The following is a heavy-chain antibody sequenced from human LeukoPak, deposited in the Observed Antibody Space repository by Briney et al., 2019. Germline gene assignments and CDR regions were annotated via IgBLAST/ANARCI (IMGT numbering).Heavy chain of an antibody. J-gene: IGHJ4*02. D-gene: IGHD4-17*01. CDR1: GFTFSSYS. V-gene: IGHV3-21*01. CDR2: PNSGRNYI. Sequence: GGSLRLSCAASGFTFSSYSMSWVRQAPGKGLEWVSSPNSGRNYISYADSVRGRFTISRDNAKNSLYLQMNSLRAEDTAVYYCARDRWATTVGLFDYWGQGTLVTVSS. CDR3: ARDRWATTVGLFDY.